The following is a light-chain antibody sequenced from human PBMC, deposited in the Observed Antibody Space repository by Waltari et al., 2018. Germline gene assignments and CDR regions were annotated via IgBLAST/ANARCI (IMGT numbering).Light chain of an antibody. J-gene: IGLJ3*02. Sequence: SFELTQSPSVSVSPRQSVSITCPEHTFRPRYVWWYQKKPGHSPLPVIYQDDQRPSGTPERFSGSKSGNTATLTSNGAQAVDEADYYCQAWGRNLWVFGGGTQLTVL. CDR2: QDD. V-gene: IGLV3-1*01. CDR1: TFRPRY. CDR3: QAWGRNLWV.